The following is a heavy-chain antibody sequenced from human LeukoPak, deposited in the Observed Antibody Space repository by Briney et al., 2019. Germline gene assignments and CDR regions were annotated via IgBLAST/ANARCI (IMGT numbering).Heavy chain of an antibody. V-gene: IGHV1-2*02. Sequence: ASMKVSCKASGYTFTGYYVYWVRQAPGQGLEWMGWINPNSGDTNYAQTFQGRVTMTRDTSITTAFLELTSLRFDDTAIYYCAREYRDFRTGYQGGFDFWGQGTLVTVSS. CDR1: GYTFTGYY. D-gene: IGHD3/OR15-3a*01. CDR2: INPNSGDT. J-gene: IGHJ4*02. CDR3: AREYRDFRTGYQGGFDF.